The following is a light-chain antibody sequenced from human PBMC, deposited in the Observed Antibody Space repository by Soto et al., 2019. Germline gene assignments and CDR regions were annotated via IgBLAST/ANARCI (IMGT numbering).Light chain of an antibody. CDR3: QHYKINSET. V-gene: IGKV1-5*03. CDR2: KAS. J-gene: IGKJ1*01. Sequence: DIQMTQSPSTLSGSVGDRVTITCRASQTISSWLAWYQQKPGKAPKLLIYKASTLKSGVTSRFSGSGSGTRISLTISSRKPDDFSIYYCQHYKINSETFGQETKVDLK. CDR1: QTISSW.